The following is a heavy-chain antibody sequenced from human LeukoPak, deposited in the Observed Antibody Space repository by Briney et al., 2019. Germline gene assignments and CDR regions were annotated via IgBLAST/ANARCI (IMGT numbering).Heavy chain of an antibody. CDR1: GFTFSNVW. J-gene: IGHJ4*02. Sequence: GGSLRLSCAVSGFTFSNVWMSWVRQAPGKGLEWVGRIKRKTDGGTTDYAAPVKGRFTISRDDSKNTLYLQMNSLKTDDTAVYYCTTVVRGVITYFDYWGQGTLVTVSS. CDR3: TTVVRGVITYFDY. V-gene: IGHV3-15*01. D-gene: IGHD3-10*01. CDR2: IKRKTDGGTT.